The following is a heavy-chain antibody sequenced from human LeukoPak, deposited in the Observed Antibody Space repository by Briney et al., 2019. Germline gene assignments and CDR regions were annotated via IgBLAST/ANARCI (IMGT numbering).Heavy chain of an antibody. CDR3: ARDRALGIQLWFDY. CDR2: ISSSSSYI. V-gene: IGHV3-21*01. Sequence: SGGSLRLSCAASGFTFSSYSMNWDRQAPGKGLEWVSSISSSSSYIYYADSVKGRFTISRDNAKNSLYLQMNSLRAEDTAVYYCARDRALGIQLWFDYWGQGTLVTVSS. CDR1: GFTFSSYS. J-gene: IGHJ4*02. D-gene: IGHD5-18*01.